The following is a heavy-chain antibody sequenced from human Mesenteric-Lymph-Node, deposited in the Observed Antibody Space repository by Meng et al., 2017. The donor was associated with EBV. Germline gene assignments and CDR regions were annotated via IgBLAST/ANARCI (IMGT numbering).Heavy chain of an antibody. Sequence: QVQLVQSGAEVKKPGSPVKVSCKASGGTFSSNTISWVRQAPGQGLEWMGRIIPILGIANYAQKFQGRVTITADKSTSTAYMELSSLRSEDTAVYYCARDEGGWLTAPNYWGQGTLVTVSS. V-gene: IGHV1-69*08. CDR1: GGTFSSNT. D-gene: IGHD5-24*01. CDR3: ARDEGGWLTAPNY. CDR2: IIPILGIA. J-gene: IGHJ4*02.